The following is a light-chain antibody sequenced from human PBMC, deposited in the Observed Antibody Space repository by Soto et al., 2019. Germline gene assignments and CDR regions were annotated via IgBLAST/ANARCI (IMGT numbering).Light chain of an antibody. CDR1: QAISTY. V-gene: IGKV1-39*01. J-gene: IGKJ2*01. Sequence: DLPMTQSPSFLSASVGDRVTITCRASQAISTYLNWYQQKPGKAPKLLIYAASSLQSGAPSRFSGSASGTDFTLTISSLEPEDFATYYCQQSYTLPPQYTFGQGTKLEIK. CDR3: QQSYTLPPQYT. CDR2: AAS.